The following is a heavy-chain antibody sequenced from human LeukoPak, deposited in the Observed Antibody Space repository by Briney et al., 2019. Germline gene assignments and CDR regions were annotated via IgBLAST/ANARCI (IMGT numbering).Heavy chain of an antibody. D-gene: IGHD3-10*01. J-gene: IGHJ6*03. CDR2: IYYSGST. CDR1: GGSISSSSYY. Sequence: PSETLSLTCTVSGGSISSSSYYWGWIRQPPGKGLEWIGSIYYSGSTYYNPSLKSRVTISVDTSKNQFSLKLSSVTAADTAVYYCARARVTMVRGTQKGHYYYYYMDVWGKGTTVTISS. CDR3: ARARVTMVRGTQKGHYYYYYMDV. V-gene: IGHV4-39*07.